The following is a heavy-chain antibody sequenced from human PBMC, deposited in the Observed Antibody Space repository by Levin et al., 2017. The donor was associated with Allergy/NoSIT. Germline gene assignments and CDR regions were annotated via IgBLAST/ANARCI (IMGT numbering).Heavy chain of an antibody. CDR2: IDPRDSNT. CDR3: ATGPDGSGRMNF. J-gene: IGHJ4*02. D-gene: IGHD3-10*01. Sequence: KAGESLKISCKASGYTFTSYWISWVRQMPGRGLEWMSKIDPRDSNTNYSPSFEGRVIVSVDKSITTAYLQWTSLKASDTAMYFCATGPDGSGRMNFWGQGTLVTVSS. CDR1: GYTFTSYW. V-gene: IGHV5-10-1*01.